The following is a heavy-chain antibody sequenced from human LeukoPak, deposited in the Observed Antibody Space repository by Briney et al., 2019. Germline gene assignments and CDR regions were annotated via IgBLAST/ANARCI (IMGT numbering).Heavy chain of an antibody. CDR1: GGSVSSGSYY. V-gene: IGHV4-61*01. Sequence: SETLSLTCTVSGGSVSSGSYYWSWIRQPPGKGLEWIGYIYYSGSTNYNPSLKSRVTISVDTSKNQFSLKLSSVTAADTAVYYCARDSSQQLGGVDYWGQGTLVTVSS. CDR3: ARDSSQQLGGVDY. J-gene: IGHJ4*02. D-gene: IGHD6-13*01. CDR2: IYYSGST.